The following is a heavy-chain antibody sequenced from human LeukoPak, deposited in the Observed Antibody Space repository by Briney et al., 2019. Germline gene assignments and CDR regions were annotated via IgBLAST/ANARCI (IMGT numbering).Heavy chain of an antibody. CDR2: ISWDGGST. J-gene: IGHJ6*03. V-gene: IGHV3-43*01. D-gene: IGHD2-2*01. Sequence: GRSLRLSCAASGFTFDDYTMHWVRQAPGKGLEWVSLISWDGGSTYYADSVKGRFTISRDNSKNSLYLQMNSLRTEDTALYYCAKGAYQLLFYYYYYMDVWGKGTTVTVSS. CDR1: GFTFDDYT. CDR3: AKGAYQLLFYYYYYMDV.